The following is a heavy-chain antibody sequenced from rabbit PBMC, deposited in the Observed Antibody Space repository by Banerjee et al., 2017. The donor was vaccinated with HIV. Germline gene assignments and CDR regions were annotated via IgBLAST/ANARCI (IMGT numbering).Heavy chain of an antibody. CDR2: IYTGSGGST. CDR3: ARENSDYAGSSDL. V-gene: IGHV1S40*01. D-gene: IGHD4-2*01. J-gene: IGHJ6*01. Sequence: QSLEESGGDLVQPEGSLTLTCTASGFSFSSSYWMCWVRQAPGKGPEWIGCIYTGSGGSTYYASWAKGRFTISKTSSTTVTLQLTSLTAADTATYFCARENSDYAGSSDLWGPGTLVTVS. CDR1: GFSFSSSYW.